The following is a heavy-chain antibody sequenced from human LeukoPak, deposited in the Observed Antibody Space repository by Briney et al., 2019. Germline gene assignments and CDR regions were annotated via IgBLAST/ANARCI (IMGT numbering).Heavy chain of an antibody. J-gene: IGHJ4*02. Sequence: ASVKVSCKASGGTFSSYAISWVRQAPGQGLEWMGGIIPIFGTANYAQKFQGRVTITADKSTSTAYMELSSLRSEDTAVYYCARVAIYSSGWYFYFDYWGQGTLVTVSS. D-gene: IGHD6-19*01. CDR3: ARVAIYSSGWYFYFDY. CDR1: GGTFSSYA. CDR2: IIPIFGTA. V-gene: IGHV1-69*06.